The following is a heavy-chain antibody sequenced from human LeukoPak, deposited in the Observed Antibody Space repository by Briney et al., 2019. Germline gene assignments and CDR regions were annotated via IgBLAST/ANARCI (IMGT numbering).Heavy chain of an antibody. Sequence: SGGSLRLSCAACGFTFDDYAMHWVRQAPGKGLEWVSLISGDGGSTYYADSVKGRFTISRDNSKNSLYLQMNSLRTEDTALYYCAKDRAKVTAIDYYYYMDVWGKGTTVTVSS. CDR1: GFTFDDYA. CDR3: AKDRAKVTAIDYYYYMDV. CDR2: ISGDGGST. J-gene: IGHJ6*03. V-gene: IGHV3-43*02. D-gene: IGHD2-21*02.